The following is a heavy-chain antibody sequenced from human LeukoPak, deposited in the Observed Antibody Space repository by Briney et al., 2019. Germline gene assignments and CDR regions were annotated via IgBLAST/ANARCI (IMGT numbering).Heavy chain of an antibody. V-gene: IGHV3-33*08. D-gene: IGHD6-19*01. CDR3: ARKQQWLVRGLADYGMDV. CDR2: IWYDGSNK. J-gene: IGHJ6*02. Sequence: GGSLRLSCAASGFTFSSYGMHRVRRAPGKGLEWVAVIWYDGSNKYYADSVKGRFTISRDNSKNTLYLQMNSLRAEDTAVYYCARKQQWLVRGLADYGMDVWGQGTTVTVSS. CDR1: GFTFSSYG.